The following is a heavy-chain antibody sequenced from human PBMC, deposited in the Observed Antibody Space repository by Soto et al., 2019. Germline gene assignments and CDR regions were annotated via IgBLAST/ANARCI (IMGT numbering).Heavy chain of an antibody. Sequence: PGESLKISCKGSGYSFTSYWIGWVRQMPGKGLEWMGIIYPGDSDTRYSPSFQGQVTISADKSISTAYLQWSSLKASDTAMYYCARGARSSIRLWSPYYYNGMDVWGQGTTVTVSS. D-gene: IGHD5-18*01. V-gene: IGHV5-51*01. J-gene: IGHJ6*02. CDR1: GYSFTSYW. CDR2: IYPGDSDT. CDR3: ARGARSSIRLWSPYYYNGMDV.